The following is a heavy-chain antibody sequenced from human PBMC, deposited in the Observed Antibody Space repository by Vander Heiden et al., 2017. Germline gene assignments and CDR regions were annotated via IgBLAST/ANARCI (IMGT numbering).Heavy chain of an antibody. Sequence: QLQLQESGPGLVKPSETLSLTCTVSGGSSSSSSYYWGWIRQPPGKGLEWIGSIYYSGSTYYNPSLKSRVTISVDTSKNQFSLKLSSVTAADTAVYYCASAPYYYDSSGSNWFDPWGQGTLVTVSS. J-gene: IGHJ5*02. V-gene: IGHV4-39*01. CDR2: IYYSGST. D-gene: IGHD3-22*01. CDR1: GGSSSSSSYY. CDR3: ASAPYYYDSSGSNWFDP.